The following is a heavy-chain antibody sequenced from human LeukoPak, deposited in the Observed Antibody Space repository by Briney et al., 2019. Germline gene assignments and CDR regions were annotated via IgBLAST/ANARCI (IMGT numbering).Heavy chain of an antibody. V-gene: IGHV1-46*01. D-gene: IGHD3-16*01. CDR3: ARTRLPYDQRMGY. Sequence: GRSLRLSCAASGFTFSSYAMHWVRQAPGQGLEWMGIINPSGGSTSYAQKFQGRVTMTRDTSTSTVYMELSSLRSEDTAVYYCARTRLPYDQRMGYWGQGTLVTVSS. CDR2: INPSGGST. CDR1: GFTFSSYA. J-gene: IGHJ4*02.